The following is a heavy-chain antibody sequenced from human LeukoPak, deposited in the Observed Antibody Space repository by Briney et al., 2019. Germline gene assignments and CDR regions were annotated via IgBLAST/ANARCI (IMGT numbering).Heavy chain of an antibody. V-gene: IGHV1-3*01. J-gene: IGHJ4*02. CDR3: ARSGGTSSPIDY. D-gene: IGHD2-2*01. CDR2: INAGNGNT. Sequence: ASVKVSCKASGYTFTSYAMHWVRQAPGQRLEWVGWINAGNGNTKYSQKFQGRVTITRDTSASTAYMELSSLRSEDTAVYYCARSGGTSSPIDYWGQETLVTVSS. CDR1: GYTFTSYA.